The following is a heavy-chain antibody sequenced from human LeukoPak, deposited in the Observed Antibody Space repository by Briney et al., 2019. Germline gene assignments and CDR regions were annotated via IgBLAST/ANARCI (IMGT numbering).Heavy chain of an antibody. Sequence: GGSLRLSCAASGFTFNTFNMNWVCQAPGKGLEWVSSITSGGDYIYYADSVKGRFTTSRDNAKNSLSLQLNSLRVEDTAVYYCARGHYDVLAASYKWTPDYWGQGTQVTVSS. CDR1: GFTFNTFN. J-gene: IGHJ4*02. V-gene: IGHV3-21*01. D-gene: IGHD3-9*01. CDR2: ITSGGDYI. CDR3: ARGHYDVLAASYKWTPDY.